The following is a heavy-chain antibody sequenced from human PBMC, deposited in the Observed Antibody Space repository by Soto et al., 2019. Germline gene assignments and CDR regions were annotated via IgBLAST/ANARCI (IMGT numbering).Heavy chain of an antibody. J-gene: IGHJ3*02. D-gene: IGHD5-18*01. CDR2: ISGSGGST. CDR1: GFTFSSYA. V-gene: IGHV3-23*01. CDR3: AKDEEEYSYGYVDAFDI. Sequence: GGSLRLSCAASGFTFSSYAMSWVRQAPGKGLEWVSAISGSGGSTYYADSVKGRFTISRDNSKNTLYLQMNSLRAEDTAVYYCAKDEEEYSYGYVDAFDIWGQGTMVTVSS.